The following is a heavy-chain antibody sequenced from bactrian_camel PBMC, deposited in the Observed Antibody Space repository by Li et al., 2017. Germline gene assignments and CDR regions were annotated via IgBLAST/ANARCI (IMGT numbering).Heavy chain of an antibody. V-gene: IGHV3S53*01. Sequence: VQLVESGGGSVPAGGSLRLTCTASASAYVAYVYAMAWFRQAPGKEREAVAGISNDAGAAYADSVRGRFTISKDSEWNTLYLQMNNLKPEDTAMYYCAARYSRPAGTTDPLNRFLYDLWGQGTQVTVS. J-gene: IGHJ4*01. CDR3: AARYSRPAGTTDPLNRFLYDL. CDR1: ASAYVAYVYA. CDR2: ISNDAGA. D-gene: IGHD3*01.